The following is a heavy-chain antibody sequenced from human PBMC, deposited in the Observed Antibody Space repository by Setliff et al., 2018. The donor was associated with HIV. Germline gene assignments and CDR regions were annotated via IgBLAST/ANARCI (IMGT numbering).Heavy chain of an antibody. CDR2: IHYTGST. J-gene: IGHJ4*02. CDR1: GGATRINDYY. V-gene: IGHV4-39*01. CDR3: ARRWAADGTFDY. Sequence: SETLSLTCTVSGGATRINDYYWGWIRQPPGKGLEWLGSIHYTGSTYDNPSLKSRLTKSIDTSKNQFSMKLTSVTAADTAVYYCARRWAADGTFDYWGQGTQVTVSS. D-gene: IGHD6-13*01.